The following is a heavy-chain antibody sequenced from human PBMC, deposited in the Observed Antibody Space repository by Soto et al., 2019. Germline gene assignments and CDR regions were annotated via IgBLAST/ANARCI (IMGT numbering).Heavy chain of an antibody. CDR1: GYTFSNYG. V-gene: IGHV1-3*01. D-gene: IGHD6-19*01. CDR2: INAGNGNT. Sequence: QVKLVQSGAEVKKPGASVKVSCKASGYTFSNYGIHWVRQAPGQRLEWMGWINAGNGNTKYSEKFQGRVTITRDTSASTAYMELSRLRAEDTAVYYCARSGYSSGWYHWYLDFWGRCTLVTVSS. J-gene: IGHJ2*01. CDR3: ARSGYSSGWYHWYLDF.